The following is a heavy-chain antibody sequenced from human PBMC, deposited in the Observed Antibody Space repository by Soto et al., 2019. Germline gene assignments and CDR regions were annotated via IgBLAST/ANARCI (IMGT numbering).Heavy chain of an antibody. CDR1: GGSFSGYY. CDR2: INPTGGT. CDR3: ARTRATPASRNLDY. Sequence: SETLSLTCAVYGGSFSGYYWGWVRQSPGKGLEWIGEINPTGGTNYNPSLKSRVTISVDTSKDQFSLQLSSVTAAGTAVYYCARTRATPASRNLDYWGQGTLVTVSS. V-gene: IGHV4-34*01. J-gene: IGHJ4*02. D-gene: IGHD1-1*01.